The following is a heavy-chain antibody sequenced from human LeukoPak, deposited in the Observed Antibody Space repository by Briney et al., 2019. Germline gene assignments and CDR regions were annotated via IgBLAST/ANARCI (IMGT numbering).Heavy chain of an antibody. CDR2: IKEDGSRE. CDR3: ARDSPGYGAYVS. D-gene: IGHD5-12*01. V-gene: IGHV3-7*01. CDR1: GFTFRTYW. J-gene: IGHJ1*01. Sequence: PGGSLRLSCAASGFTFRTYWMTWVRQARGEGVEWVANIKEDGSREYYVDSVKGRFTICRDNAKNSLYLQMDSLTAEDTAVYYCARDSPGYGAYVSWGQGTLVSVSS.